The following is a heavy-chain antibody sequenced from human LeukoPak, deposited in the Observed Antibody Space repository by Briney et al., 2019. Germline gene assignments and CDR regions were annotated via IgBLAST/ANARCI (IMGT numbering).Heavy chain of an antibody. D-gene: IGHD2-8*01. CDR3: ARGRVSAFDI. CDR2: TYYRSKWYI. CDR1: GDSDSSNRVA. V-gene: IGHV6-1*01. J-gene: IGHJ3*02. Sequence: SQTLSLTCAISGDSDSSNRVAWNWVRQSPSRGPEWLGRTYYRSKWYIDYADSVKSRITISPDTSKNQFPLQLNSMTPEDTAIYYCARGRVSAFDIWGQGTMVTVSS.